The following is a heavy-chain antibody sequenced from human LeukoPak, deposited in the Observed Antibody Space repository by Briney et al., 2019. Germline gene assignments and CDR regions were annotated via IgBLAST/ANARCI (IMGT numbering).Heavy chain of an antibody. Sequence: ASVKVSCKASGHTFTGYYMHWVRQAPGQGLEWMGWISAYNGNTNYAQKLQGRVTMTTDTSTSTAYMELRSLRSDDTAVYYCARCTGGGSCYGVRYWGQGTLVTVSS. CDR1: GHTFTGYY. CDR3: ARCTGGGSCYGVRY. D-gene: IGHD2-15*01. V-gene: IGHV1-18*04. CDR2: ISAYNGNT. J-gene: IGHJ4*02.